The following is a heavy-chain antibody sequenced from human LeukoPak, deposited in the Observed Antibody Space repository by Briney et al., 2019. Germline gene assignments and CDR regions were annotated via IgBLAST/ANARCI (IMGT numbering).Heavy chain of an antibody. V-gene: IGHV4-4*07. CDR3: ATTYQRYHYYYYYMDV. CDR1: GGSISSYY. CDR2: IYTSGST. D-gene: IGHD2-2*01. J-gene: IGHJ6*03. Sequence: PSETLSLTCTVSGGSISSYYWSWIRQPAGKGLEWIGRIYTSGSTNYNPSLKSRVTMSVDTSKNQFSLKLSSVTAADTAVYYCATTYQRYHYYYYYMDVWGKGTTVTVSS.